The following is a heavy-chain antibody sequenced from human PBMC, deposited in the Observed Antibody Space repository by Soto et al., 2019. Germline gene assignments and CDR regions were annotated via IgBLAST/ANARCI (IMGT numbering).Heavy chain of an antibody. J-gene: IGHJ4*02. Sequence: EVQLLESGGGLVQPGGSLRLSCAASGFTFSSYAMSWVRQAPGKGLEWVSVISGSGDFTFYADSVKGRFTISRDNSKNTLYLQMNTLRAEDTAVYYCAKTQNDILDYCGQGTLVTVSS. CDR3: AKTQNDILDY. D-gene: IGHD3-9*01. V-gene: IGHV3-23*01. CDR2: ISGSGDFT. CDR1: GFTFSSYA.